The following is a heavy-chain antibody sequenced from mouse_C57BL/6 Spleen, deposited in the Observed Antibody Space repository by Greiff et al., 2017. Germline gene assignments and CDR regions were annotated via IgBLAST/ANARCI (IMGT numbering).Heavy chain of an antibody. CDR2: IDPETGGT. V-gene: IGHV1-15*01. CDR1: GYTFTDYE. J-gene: IGHJ3*01. CDR3: TRGGYGSSPAWFAY. Sequence: VQLQQSGAELVRPGASVTLSCKASGYTFTDYEMHWVKQTPVHGLEWIGAIDPETGGTAYNQKFKGKAILTADKSSSTAYMELRSLTSEDSAVYDCTRGGYGSSPAWFAYWGQGTLVTVSA. D-gene: IGHD1-1*01.